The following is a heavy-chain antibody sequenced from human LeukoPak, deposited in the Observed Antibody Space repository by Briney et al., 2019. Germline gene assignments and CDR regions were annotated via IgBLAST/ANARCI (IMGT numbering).Heavy chain of an antibody. CDR2: IGGSSSST. CDR1: GFTFATYA. Sequence: GRFLRLSCAASGFTFATYAMSWVRQAAGGGLEWGATIGGSSSSTYYADAERGRFTISRDNSKNTLYLQMNSLRGEDAAVYYCAKYPSYYVPFDYWGQGTLVTVSS. CDR3: AKYPSYYVPFDY. J-gene: IGHJ4*02. D-gene: IGHD1-26*01. V-gene: IGHV3-23*01.